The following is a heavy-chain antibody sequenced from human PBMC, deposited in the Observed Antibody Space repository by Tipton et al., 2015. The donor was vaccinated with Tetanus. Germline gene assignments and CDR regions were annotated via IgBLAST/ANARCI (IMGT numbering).Heavy chain of an antibody. D-gene: IGHD2-21*01. CDR2: IYPGDSDT. J-gene: IGHJ5*02. V-gene: IGHV5-51*01. CDR1: GYTFSTYW. CDR3: ARHFLHIEFSSFDP. Sequence: QLVQSGAEVKKPGESLKISCKGSGYTFSTYWIGWVRQKPGKGLEWMGIIYPGDSDTRYSPSFQGLVTISVDKSISTAYLQWSSLQASDTAIYYCARHFLHIEFSSFDPWGQGTLVTVSS.